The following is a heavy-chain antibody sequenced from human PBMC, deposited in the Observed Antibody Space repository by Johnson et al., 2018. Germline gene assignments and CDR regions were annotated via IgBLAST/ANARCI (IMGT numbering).Heavy chain of an antibody. J-gene: IGHJ1*01. CDR2: INPSGGGT. CDR3: ARDTSGSYLGYFQH. V-gene: IGHV1-46*02. CDR1: GYTFNSNY. Sequence: QVQLVESGAEVRKPGASVKVSCKASGYTFNSNYMQWVRQAPGQGLEWVGIINPSGGGTSYAQKFQGRVTMTRDTSTSTGYMERRSLRSEDTALYYCARDTSGSYLGYFQHWGQGTLVTVSS. D-gene: IGHD1-26*01.